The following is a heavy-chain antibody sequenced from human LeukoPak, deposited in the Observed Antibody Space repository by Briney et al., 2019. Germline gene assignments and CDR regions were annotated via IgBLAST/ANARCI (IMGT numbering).Heavy chain of an antibody. CDR1: GGSFSGHY. J-gene: IGHJ4*02. D-gene: IGHD4-17*01. Sequence: SETLSLTCAVYGGSFSGHYWSWIRQPPGKGLEWIGEINHSGSTNYNPSLKSRVTISVDTSKNQFSLKLSSVTAADTAVYYCARGGPYGDYLGYWGQGTLVTVSS. CDR2: INHSGST. V-gene: IGHV4-34*01. CDR3: ARGGPYGDYLGY.